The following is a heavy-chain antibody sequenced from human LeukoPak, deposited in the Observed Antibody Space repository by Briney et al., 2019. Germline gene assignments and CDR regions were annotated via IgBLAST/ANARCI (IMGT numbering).Heavy chain of an antibody. Sequence: SETLSLTCTVSGGSISRYYWSWLRQPPGKGLEYIGYTHYSGATNYNPSLKSRVTISLDTSGNQFSLKLSSVTAADTAVYYCASGYCGGACQLGGVDMWGQGTMVTVSS. D-gene: IGHD2-21*02. CDR1: GGSISRYY. V-gene: IGHV4-59*01. J-gene: IGHJ3*02. CDR3: ASGYCGGACQLGGVDM. CDR2: THYSGAT.